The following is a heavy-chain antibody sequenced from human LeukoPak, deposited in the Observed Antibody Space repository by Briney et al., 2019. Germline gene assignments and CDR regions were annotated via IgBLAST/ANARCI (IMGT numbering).Heavy chain of an antibody. CDR2: INQDGTEK. CDR1: GFPFSTYW. D-gene: IGHD7-27*01. J-gene: IGHJ4*02. Sequence: GGSLRLSCAASGFPFSTYWMSWVRQAPGKGLEWVANINQDGTEKYYVDSVKGRFTISRDDSKNTLSLQMNSLRVEDTAVYYCARDLAWGAFDYWGQGTLVTVSS. V-gene: IGHV3-7*03. CDR3: ARDLAWGAFDY.